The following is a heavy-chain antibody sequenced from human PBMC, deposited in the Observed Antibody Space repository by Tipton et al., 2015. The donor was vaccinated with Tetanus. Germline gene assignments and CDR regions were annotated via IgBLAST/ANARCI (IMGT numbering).Heavy chain of an antibody. J-gene: IGHJ4*02. D-gene: IGHD4-17*01. V-gene: IGHV3-30-3*01. CDR3: ARECTPVVTTRRFDH. CDR1: GFSFSSFA. CDR2: ISYDGSHE. Sequence: SLRLSCAASGFSFSSFAMHWFRQAPGKGLEWLTVISYDGSHEIHADSVKGRFIISRDNSKNTLYLQMNNLRSEDTAHYFCARECTPVVTTRRFDHWGQGALVTVSS.